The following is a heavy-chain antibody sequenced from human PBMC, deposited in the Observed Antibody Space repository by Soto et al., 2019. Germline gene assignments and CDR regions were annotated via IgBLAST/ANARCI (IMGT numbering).Heavy chain of an antibody. J-gene: IGHJ6*03. Sequence: GGSLRLSCAASGFTFSSYSMNWVRQAPGKGLEWVSSISSSSSYIYYADSVKGRFTISRDNAKNSLYLQMNSLRAEDTAVYYCARGLHGYSSGWYLPRWVSDYMDVWGKGTTVTVSS. CDR2: ISSSSSYI. CDR3: ARGLHGYSSGWYLPRWVSDYMDV. V-gene: IGHV3-21*01. CDR1: GFTFSSYS. D-gene: IGHD6-19*01.